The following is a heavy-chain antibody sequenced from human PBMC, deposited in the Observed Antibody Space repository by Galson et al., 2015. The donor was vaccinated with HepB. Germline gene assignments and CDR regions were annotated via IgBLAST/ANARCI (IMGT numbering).Heavy chain of an antibody. V-gene: IGHV1-69*13. CDR2: IIPIFGTA. D-gene: IGHD6-13*01. J-gene: IGHJ3*02. CDR1: GGTFSSYA. CDR3: ARGIAALAGAFDI. Sequence: SVKVSCKASGGTFSSYAISWVRQAPGQGLEWMGGIIPIFGTANYAQKFQGRVTITADESTSTAYMELSSLRSEDTAVYYCARGIAALAGAFDIWGQGTMVTVSS.